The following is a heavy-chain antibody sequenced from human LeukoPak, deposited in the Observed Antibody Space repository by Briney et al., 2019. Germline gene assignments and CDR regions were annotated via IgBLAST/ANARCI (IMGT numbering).Heavy chain of an antibody. CDR1: GFTFNNYA. CDR3: AKDSPLYYDILTGWFDY. Sequence: GGSLRLSCAASGFTFNNYAMNWVRQAPGKGLEWVSAISGSGGSTYYADSVKGRFTISRDNSKNTLYLQMNSLRAEDTAVYYCAKDSPLYYDILTGWFDYWGQGTLVTVSS. J-gene: IGHJ4*02. D-gene: IGHD3-9*01. CDR2: ISGSGGST. V-gene: IGHV3-23*01.